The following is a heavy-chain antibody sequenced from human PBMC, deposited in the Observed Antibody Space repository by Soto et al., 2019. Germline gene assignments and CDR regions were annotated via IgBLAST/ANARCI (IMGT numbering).Heavy chain of an antibody. D-gene: IGHD6-13*01. CDR3: ARGIAADFYNWFDP. J-gene: IGHJ5*02. V-gene: IGHV4-34*01. Sequence: SETLSLTCAVYGGSFSGYYWSWIRQPPGKGLEWIGEINHSGSTNYNPSLKSRVTISVDTSKNQFSLKLGSVTAADTAVYYCARGIAADFYNWFDPWGQGTLVTVSS. CDR1: GGSFSGYY. CDR2: INHSGST.